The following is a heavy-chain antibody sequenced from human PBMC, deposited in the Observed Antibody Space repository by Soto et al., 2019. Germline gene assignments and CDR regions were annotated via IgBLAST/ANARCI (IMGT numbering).Heavy chain of an antibody. CDR2: IYYSGST. CDR3: ARLVPDIVATGVDY. D-gene: IGHD5-12*01. V-gene: IGHV4-39*01. J-gene: IGHJ4*02. Sequence: SSETLSLTCTVSGGSISSSSYYWGWIRQPPGKGLEWIGSIYYSGSTYYNPSLKSRVTISVDTSKNQFSLKLSSVTAADTAVYYCARLVPDIVATGVDYWGQGTLVT. CDR1: GGSISSSSYY.